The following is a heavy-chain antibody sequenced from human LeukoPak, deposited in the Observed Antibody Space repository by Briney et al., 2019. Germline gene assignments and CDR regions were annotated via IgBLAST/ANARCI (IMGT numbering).Heavy chain of an antibody. Sequence: ASVKVSCKASGYTFTSYGISWVRQAPGQGLEWMGWISAYNGNTNYAQKLQGRVTMTTDTSTSTAYMELRSLRSDDTAVYYCARDCSSTSCYSVDYGMDVWGQGTTVTVSS. CDR1: GYTFTSYG. J-gene: IGHJ6*02. V-gene: IGHV1-18*01. D-gene: IGHD2-2*01. CDR2: ISAYNGNT. CDR3: ARDCSSTSCYSVDYGMDV.